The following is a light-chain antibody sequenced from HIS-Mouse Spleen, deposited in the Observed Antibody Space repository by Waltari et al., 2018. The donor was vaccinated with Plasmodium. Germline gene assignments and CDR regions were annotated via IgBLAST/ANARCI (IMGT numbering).Light chain of an antibody. CDR2: AAS. Sequence: DIQMTQSPSSLSASVGDRVTITCRANQSISSYLNWYQQKPGKAPKLLIYAASSLQSGVPSRFSGNGAGTDVTLTISSLQPEDFATYNCQQSYSTWTFGQGTKVEIK. V-gene: IGKV1-39*01. CDR3: QQSYSTWT. CDR1: QSISSY. J-gene: IGKJ1*01.